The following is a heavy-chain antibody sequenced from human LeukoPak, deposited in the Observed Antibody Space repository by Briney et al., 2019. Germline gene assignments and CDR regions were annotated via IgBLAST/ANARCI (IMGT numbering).Heavy chain of an antibody. CDR1: GGSISSSSYY. V-gene: IGHV4-39*01. D-gene: IGHD1-1*01. Sequence: PSETLSLTCTVSGGSISSSSYYWGWIRQPPGKGLEWIGSISYSGSSYYNPSLKSRVTISVDTSKNQFSLKLSSVTAADTAVYYCARGVTTPRRDSWGQGTLVTVSS. J-gene: IGHJ4*02. CDR2: ISYSGSS. CDR3: ARGVTTPRRDS.